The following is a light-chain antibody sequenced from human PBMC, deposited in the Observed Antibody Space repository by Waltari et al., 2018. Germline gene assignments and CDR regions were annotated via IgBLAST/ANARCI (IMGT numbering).Light chain of an antibody. CDR3: CSCVGRNIYWV. Sequence: QSALTQPRSVSGLPGQSATIPCTATSIDVGANNFLSWYQHHPDKAPKLIIYDSNKRPSGVPDRFSGSKSGNTASLTISGLQAEDEADYYCCSCVGRNIYWVFGGGTKLTVL. J-gene: IGLJ3*02. CDR1: SIDVGANNF. V-gene: IGLV2-11*01. CDR2: DSN.